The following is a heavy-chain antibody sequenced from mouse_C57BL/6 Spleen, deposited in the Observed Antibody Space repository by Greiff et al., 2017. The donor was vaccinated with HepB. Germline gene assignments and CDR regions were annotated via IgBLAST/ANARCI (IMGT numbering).Heavy chain of an antibody. CDR3: ARHRATWYFDY. V-gene: IGHV5-6*01. CDR1: GFTFSSYG. CDR2: ISSGGSYP. J-gene: IGHJ2*01. Sequence: EVQLVESGGDLVKPGGSLKLSCAASGFTFSSYGMSWVRQTPDKRLEWVATISSGGSYPYYPDSVKGRFTISRDNAKNTLYLQMSSLKSEDTAMYYCARHRATWYFDYWGQVTTLTVSS. D-gene: IGHD3-1*01.